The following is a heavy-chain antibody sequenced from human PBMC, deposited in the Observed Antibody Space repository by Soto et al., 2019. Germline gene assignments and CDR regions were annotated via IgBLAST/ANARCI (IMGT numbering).Heavy chain of an antibody. CDR3: SPYSQRTGVDY. Sequence: GGSLRLSCAASGFIFNTYAMSWVRQAPGKGLEWVSTISIYGITSYKYSVKGRFTVSRDTSKSTVYLQMNSLRAEDTAIYYCSPYSQRTGVDYWGQGTLVTVSS. CDR1: GFIFNTYA. CDR2: ISIYGIT. V-gene: IGHV3-23*01. D-gene: IGHD2-15*01. J-gene: IGHJ4*02.